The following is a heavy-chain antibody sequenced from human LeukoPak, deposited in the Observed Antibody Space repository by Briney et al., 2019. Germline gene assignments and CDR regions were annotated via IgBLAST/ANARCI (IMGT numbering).Heavy chain of an antibody. CDR1: GLTVSSTS. Sequence: TGGSLRLSCAASGLTVSSTSMTWVRQAPGKGLEWVAVISYDGSNKYYTDSVKGRFTISRDNSKNTLYLQVNSLRAEDTAVYYCARVGAAHTRDFDYWGQGTLVTVSS. J-gene: IGHJ4*02. V-gene: IGHV3-30*03. CDR3: ARVGAAHTRDFDY. CDR2: ISYDGSNK. D-gene: IGHD6-6*01.